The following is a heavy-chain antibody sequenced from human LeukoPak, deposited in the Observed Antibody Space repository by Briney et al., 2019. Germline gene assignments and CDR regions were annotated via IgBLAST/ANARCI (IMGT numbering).Heavy chain of an antibody. J-gene: IGHJ4*02. CDR2: INPNSCGT. Sequence: ASVKVSCKASGYTFTGYYMHWLRQAPGQGLEWIGWINPNSCGTKYAQRFKGRVTMTRETSISTAYMELSRLRSEDTAVYYCARDSSSWFDYWGQGTLVTVSP. CDR1: GYTFTGYY. D-gene: IGHD6-13*01. CDR3: ARDSSSWFDY. V-gene: IGHV1-2*02.